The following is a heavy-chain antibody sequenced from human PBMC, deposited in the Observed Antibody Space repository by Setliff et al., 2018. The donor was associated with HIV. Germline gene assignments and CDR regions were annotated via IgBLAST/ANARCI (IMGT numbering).Heavy chain of an antibody. Sequence: ASVKVSCKASGYTFTGYYIHWVRQAPGQGLEWMGRISPGSAAANYAQKFQGRVTMTRDASTTTAYMEVNRLTSDDTAVYYCAKGQGPVDYWGQGTLVTVSS. V-gene: IGHV1-2*06. CDR1: GYTFTGYY. J-gene: IGHJ4*02. CDR2: ISPGSAAA. CDR3: AKGQGPVDY.